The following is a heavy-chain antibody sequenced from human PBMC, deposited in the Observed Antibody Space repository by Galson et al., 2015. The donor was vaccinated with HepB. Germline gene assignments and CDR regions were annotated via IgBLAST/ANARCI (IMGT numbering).Heavy chain of an antibody. CDR2: ISSNGGST. D-gene: IGHD2-2*01. CDR1: GFTFSSYA. J-gene: IGHJ6*03. Sequence: SLRLSCAASGFTFSSYAMHWVRQAPGKGLEYVSAISSNGGSTYCADSVKGRFTISRDNSKNTLYLQMSSLRAEDTAVYYCVKDGGTRNWGEHIVVVPAAMFVDYMDVWGKGTTVTVSS. CDR3: VKDGGTRNWGEHIVVVPAAMFVDYMDV. V-gene: IGHV3-64D*06.